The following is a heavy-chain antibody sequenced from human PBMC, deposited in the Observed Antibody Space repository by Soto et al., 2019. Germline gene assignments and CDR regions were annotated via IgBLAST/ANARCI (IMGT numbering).Heavy chain of an antibody. D-gene: IGHD3-10*01. J-gene: IGHJ5*02. CDR2: IYYSGST. V-gene: IGHV4-59*01. CDR1: GGSISSYY. CDR3: ASTLWFGGYNWFDP. Sequence: PSETLSLTCTVSGGSISSYYWSWIRQPPGKGLEWIGYIYYSGSTNYNPSLKSRVTISVDTSKNQFSLKLSSVTAADTAVYYCASTLWFGGYNWFDPWGQGXLVTVSS.